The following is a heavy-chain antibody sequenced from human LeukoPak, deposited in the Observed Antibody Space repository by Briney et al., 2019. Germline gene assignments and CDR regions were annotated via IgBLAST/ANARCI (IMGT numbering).Heavy chain of an antibody. V-gene: IGHV4-59*08. CDR1: GGSISSYY. Sequence: SETLSLTCTVSGGSISSYYWSWIRQPPGKGLEWIGYIYYSGSTNYNPSLKSRVTISLDTSKNQFSLKLSSVTAADTAVYYCARLSMLGYCSGGSCSLAMDVWGKGTTVTISS. CDR2: IYYSGST. D-gene: IGHD2-15*01. CDR3: ARLSMLGYCSGGSCSLAMDV. J-gene: IGHJ6*04.